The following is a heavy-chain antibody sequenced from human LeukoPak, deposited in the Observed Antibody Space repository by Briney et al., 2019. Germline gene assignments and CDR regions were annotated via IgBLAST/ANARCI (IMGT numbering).Heavy chain of an antibody. CDR2: INSDGSST. Sequence: GGSLRLSCAASGFTFSSYWMHWVRHAPGKGLVWVSRINSDGSSTSYADSVKGRFTISRDNAKNTLYLQMDSLRAEDTAVYYCARVLRHYYDSSGYDYWGQGTLVTVSS. D-gene: IGHD3-22*01. CDR3: ARVLRHYYDSSGYDY. V-gene: IGHV3-74*01. CDR1: GFTFSSYW. J-gene: IGHJ4*02.